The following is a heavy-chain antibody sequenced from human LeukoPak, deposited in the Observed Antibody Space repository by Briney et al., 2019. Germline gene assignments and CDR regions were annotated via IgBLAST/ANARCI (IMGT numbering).Heavy chain of an antibody. D-gene: IGHD5-18*01. CDR3: ARDMGLYSYGSFDY. J-gene: IGHJ4*02. CDR1: GGSISSYY. Sequence: SETLSLTCTVSGGSISSYYWSWIRQPAGKGLEWIGRIYTGGSTNYNPSLKSRVTMSVDTSKNQFSLKLSSVTAADTAVYYCARDMGLYSYGSFDYWGQGTLVTVSS. CDR2: IYTGGST. V-gene: IGHV4-4*07.